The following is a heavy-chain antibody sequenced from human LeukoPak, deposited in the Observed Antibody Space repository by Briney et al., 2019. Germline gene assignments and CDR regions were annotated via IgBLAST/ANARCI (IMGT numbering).Heavy chain of an antibody. CDR2: IYYSGST. J-gene: IGHJ6*03. V-gene: IGHV4-59*01. Sequence: SETLSLTCTVSGGSISSYYWSWIRQPPGKGLQWIGYIYYSGSTSYNPSLKSRVTISVDTSKNQFSLKLRSVTAADTAVYYCARGHSIEPYYYYYYMDVWGKGTTVTVSS. CDR1: GGSISSYY. CDR3: ARGHSIEPYYYYYYMDV. D-gene: IGHD4-11*01.